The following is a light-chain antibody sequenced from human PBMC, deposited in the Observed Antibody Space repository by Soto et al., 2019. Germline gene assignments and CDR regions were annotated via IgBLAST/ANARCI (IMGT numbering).Light chain of an antibody. Sequence: EIVLTQSPGTLSLSPGDRATLSCRASQSVDSNYLAWYQHKPGQAPRLLIYGASSRATGVSDRFSGSGSGTDFTLTVSRLEPEDFAVDYCQQYGTSVPYTFGQGTKLEIK. CDR1: QSVDSNY. J-gene: IGKJ2*01. V-gene: IGKV3-20*01. CDR3: QQYGTSVPYT. CDR2: GAS.